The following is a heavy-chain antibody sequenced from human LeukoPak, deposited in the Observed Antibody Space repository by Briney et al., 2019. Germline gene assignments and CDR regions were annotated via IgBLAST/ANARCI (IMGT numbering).Heavy chain of an antibody. D-gene: IGHD3-10*01. J-gene: IGHJ4*02. Sequence: GGSLRLSCAASGFTFSNYAMSWVRQAPGKGLEWVAAISGSGGSTYYADSVKGRFTISRDNSKNTLYLQMNSLRAEDTAVYYCASSLNYYGSGSYYNAVDYWGQGTLVTVSS. CDR2: ISGSGGST. CDR1: GFTFSNYA. CDR3: ASSLNYYGSGSYYNAVDY. V-gene: IGHV3-23*01.